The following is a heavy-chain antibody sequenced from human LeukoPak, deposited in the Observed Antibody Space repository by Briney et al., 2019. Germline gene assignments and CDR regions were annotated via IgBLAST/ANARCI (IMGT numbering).Heavy chain of an antibody. V-gene: IGHV4-34*01. D-gene: IGHD4-23*01. J-gene: IGHJ4*02. CDR2: INHSGST. CDR3: ARAMEVGRWVDY. Sequence: SETLSLTCAVYGGSFSGYYWSWIRQPPGKGLEWIGEINHSGSTNYNPSLESRVTISVDTSKNQFSLKLSSVTAADTTVYCCARAMEVGRWVDYWGQGTLVTVSS. CDR1: GGSFSGYY.